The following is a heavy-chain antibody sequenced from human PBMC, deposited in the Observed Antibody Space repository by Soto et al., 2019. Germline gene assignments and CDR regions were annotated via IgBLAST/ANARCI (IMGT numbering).Heavy chain of an antibody. D-gene: IGHD3-10*01. CDR2: ISGSGGST. Sequence: VKLLESGGGLVQPGGSLRLSGAASGFTFSSYAMSWVRQAPGKGLEWVSAISGSGGSTYYADSVKGRFTISRDNSKNTLYLQMNSLSAEDTAVYYCAKGSTGYFDYCVQGTLVTVSS. CDR3: AKGSTGYFDY. J-gene: IGHJ4*02. V-gene: IGHV3-23*01. CDR1: GFTFSSYA.